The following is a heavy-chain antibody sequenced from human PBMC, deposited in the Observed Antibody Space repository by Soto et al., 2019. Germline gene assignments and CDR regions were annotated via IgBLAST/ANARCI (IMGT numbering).Heavy chain of an antibody. J-gene: IGHJ4*02. CDR2: IKQDGSEK. D-gene: IGHD3-9*01. V-gene: IGHV3-7*01. Sequence: EVQLVESGGGLVQPGGSLRLSCAASGFTFSSYWMSWVRQAPGKGLEWVANIKQDGSEKYYVDSVKGRFTISRDNAKNSLYLQMNSLRAEDTAVYYCARVSSDILTFFDYWGQGTLVTVSS. CDR1: GFTFSSYW. CDR3: ARVSSDILTFFDY.